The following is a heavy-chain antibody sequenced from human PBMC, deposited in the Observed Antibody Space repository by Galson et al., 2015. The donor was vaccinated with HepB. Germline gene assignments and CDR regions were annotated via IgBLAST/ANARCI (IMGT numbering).Heavy chain of an antibody. V-gene: IGHV3-66*01. Sequence: PRLSCAASGFTVSSNYMSWVRQAPGKGLEWVSVIYSGGSTYYADSVKGRFTISRDNSKNTLYLQMNSLRAEDTAVYYCARNYYYYGMDVWGQGTTVTVSS. CDR2: IYSGGST. CDR3: ARNYYYYGMDV. CDR1: GFTVSSNY. J-gene: IGHJ6*02.